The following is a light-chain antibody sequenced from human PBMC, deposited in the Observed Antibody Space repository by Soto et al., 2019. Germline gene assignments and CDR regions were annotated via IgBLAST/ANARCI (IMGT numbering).Light chain of an antibody. V-gene: IGKV3-15*01. Sequence: EIVMTQSPASLSVSPGERATLSYRASQSASGNLAWYQQKPGQAPRLLIYDASTRATGVPARFSGSGSGIEFTLTISSLQSEDFAVYYCQQYNDWPRTFGQGTKVEI. J-gene: IGKJ1*01. CDR1: QSASGN. CDR3: QQYNDWPRT. CDR2: DAS.